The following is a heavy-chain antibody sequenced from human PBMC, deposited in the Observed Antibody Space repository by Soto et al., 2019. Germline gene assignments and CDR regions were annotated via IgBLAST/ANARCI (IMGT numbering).Heavy chain of an antibody. J-gene: IGHJ5*02. CDR1: GGSISGGDYY. D-gene: IGHD6-6*01. V-gene: IGHV4-31*03. Sequence: QVQLQESGPGLVKPSRTLSLTCTVSGGSISGGDYYWSRIRQHPGKGLEYIGYIYYSASTYYNPSLRSRITISVDTSKNQFSLKLSSVTAADTAVYYCARDLGVAIAGRPGGWFDPWGQGTLVTVSS. CDR2: IYYSAST. CDR3: ARDLGVAIAGRPGGWFDP.